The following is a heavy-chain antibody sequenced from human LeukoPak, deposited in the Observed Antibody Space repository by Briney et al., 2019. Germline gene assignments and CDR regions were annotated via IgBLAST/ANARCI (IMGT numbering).Heavy chain of an antibody. J-gene: IGHJ4*02. CDR1: GFTFSSYD. Sequence: GGSLRLSCAASGFTFSSYDMIWVRQAPGKGLEWLSYISSSASTIYYADSVKGRFSISRDNAKNSLYLQMNSLRAEDTAVYYCARDLEYSYDYASFDYWGREPWSPSPQ. D-gene: IGHD5-18*01. CDR3: ARDLEYSYDYASFDY. V-gene: IGHV3-48*03. CDR2: ISSSASTI.